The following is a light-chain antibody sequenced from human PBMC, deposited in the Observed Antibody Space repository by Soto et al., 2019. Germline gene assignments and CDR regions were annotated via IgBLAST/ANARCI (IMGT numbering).Light chain of an antibody. J-gene: IGKJ1*01. V-gene: IGKV1-9*01. CDR3: QRLDSYPRT. CDR1: HDINTH. Sequence: DVQLTQSPSFLSASVGDRVTITCRASHDINTHLAWYQQEPGKAPKLLIYSASSLQSGVPSRFRGSRSGTEFTLTISSLQPEDFATSYCQRLDSYPRTFGPGTKVEIK. CDR2: SAS.